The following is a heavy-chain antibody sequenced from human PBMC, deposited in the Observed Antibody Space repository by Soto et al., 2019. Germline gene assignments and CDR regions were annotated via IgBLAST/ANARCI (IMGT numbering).Heavy chain of an antibody. V-gene: IGHV3-23*01. CDR3: ATHIRSGSYPDN. Sequence: PGGSLRLSCAASGFTFSNYAMSWVRQAPGRGLERVSALSGGGGSTYSADSVKGRFTISRDNSKNTLYLQMNSLRADDPAVYYCATHIRSGSYPDNWGQGTLVTVSS. J-gene: IGHJ4*02. CDR2: LSGGGGST. D-gene: IGHD3-10*01. CDR1: GFTFSNYA.